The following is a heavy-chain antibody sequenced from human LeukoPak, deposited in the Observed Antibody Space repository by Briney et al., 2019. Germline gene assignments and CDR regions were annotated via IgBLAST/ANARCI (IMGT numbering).Heavy chain of an antibody. Sequence: GGSLRLSCAASGFTVSSNYMSWVRQAPGKGLEWVSVIYSGGSTYYADSVKGRFTISRDNSKNTLYLQMNSLRAEDTAVYYCARRDSSSWYAKGKFDYWGQGTLVTVSS. CDR2: IYSGGST. D-gene: IGHD6-13*01. CDR3: ARRDSSSWYAKGKFDY. CDR1: GFTVSSNY. V-gene: IGHV3-53*01. J-gene: IGHJ4*02.